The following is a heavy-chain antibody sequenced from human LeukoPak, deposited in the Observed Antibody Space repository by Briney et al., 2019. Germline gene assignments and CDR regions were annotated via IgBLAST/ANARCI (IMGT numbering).Heavy chain of an antibody. CDR1: EGTFTSYA. J-gene: IGHJ5*02. CDR3: ARKLRLGGNWFDP. D-gene: IGHD1-26*01. V-gene: IGHV1-69*15. Sequence: SVKVSFKTSEGTFTSYAITWVRQAPGQGVEWMGKIIPISGTTNYSQKFQGRVTFTADESTSTAYMELSSLRSEDTALYYCARKLRLGGNWFDPWGQGTLVTVSS. CDR2: IIPISGTT.